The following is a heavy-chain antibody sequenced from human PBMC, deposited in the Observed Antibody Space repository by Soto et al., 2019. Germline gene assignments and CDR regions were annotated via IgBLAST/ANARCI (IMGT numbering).Heavy chain of an antibody. J-gene: IGHJ5*01. CDR2: TSFDGKNT. CDR3: ARERAIAATGIFYS. CDR1: GFTFSNFA. Sequence: PGGSLRLSCAASGFTFSNFAMHGVRQAPGKGLEWVAATSFDGKNTDYADSVKGRFTISRDNSKKTLFLQMNSLRPEDTAVYYCARERAIAATGIFYSWGQGTLVTVSS. V-gene: IGHV3-30*04. D-gene: IGHD6-13*01.